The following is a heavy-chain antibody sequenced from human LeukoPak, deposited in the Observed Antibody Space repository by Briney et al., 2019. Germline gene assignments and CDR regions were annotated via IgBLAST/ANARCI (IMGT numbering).Heavy chain of an antibody. J-gene: IGHJ5*02. CDR1: SGSISSSNW. D-gene: IGHD3-10*01. V-gene: IGHV4-4*02. Sequence: SETLSLTCAVSSGSISSSNWWSWVRQPPGKGLEWIGEIYHSGSTNYNPSLKSRVTISVDKSKNQFSLKLSSVTAADTAVYYCARDPGRITMVRGVIARWFDPWGQGTLVTVSS. CDR3: ARDPGRITMVRGVIARWFDP. CDR2: IYHSGST.